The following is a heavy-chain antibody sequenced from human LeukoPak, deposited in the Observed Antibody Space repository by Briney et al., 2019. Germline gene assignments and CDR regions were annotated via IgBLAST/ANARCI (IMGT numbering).Heavy chain of an antibody. J-gene: IGHJ4*02. D-gene: IGHD4-17*01. CDR1: GFTFSSYG. Sequence: GRSLRLSCAASGFTFSSYGMHWVRQAPGKGLEWVAVIWYDGSNKYYADSVKGRFTISRDNSKNTLYLQMNSLRAEDTAVYYCARAPYGDYAWSPHPFDYWGQGTLVTVSS. CDR3: ARAPYGDYAWSPHPFDY. V-gene: IGHV3-33*01. CDR2: IWYDGSNK.